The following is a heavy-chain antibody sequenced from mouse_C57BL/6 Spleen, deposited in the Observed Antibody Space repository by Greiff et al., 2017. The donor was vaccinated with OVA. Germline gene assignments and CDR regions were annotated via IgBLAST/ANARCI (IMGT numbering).Heavy chain of an antibody. CDR3: ARTLITTVVVDYAMDY. CDR1: GFTFSSYA. CDR2: ISDGGSYT. V-gene: IGHV5-4*03. Sequence: EVNVVESGGGLVKPGGSLKLSCAASGFTFSSYAMSWVRQTPEKRLEWVATISDGGSYTYYPDNVKGRFTISRDNAKNNLYLQMSHLKSEDTAMYYCARTLITTVVVDYAMDYWGQGTSVTVSS. D-gene: IGHD1-1*01. J-gene: IGHJ4*01.